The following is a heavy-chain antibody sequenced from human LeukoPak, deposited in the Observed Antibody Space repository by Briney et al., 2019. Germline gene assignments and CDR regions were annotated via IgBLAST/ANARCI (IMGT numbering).Heavy chain of an antibody. CDR1: GFTFSSYS. V-gene: IGHV3-48*01. Sequence: GGSLRLSCAASGFTFSSYSMNWVRQAPGKGLEWVSYISSSSSTIYYADSVKGRFTISRDNAKNSLYLQMNSLRAEDTAVYYCARGSRDSSGYYLTYWGQGTLVTVSS. CDR2: ISSSSSTI. D-gene: IGHD3-22*01. CDR3: ARGSRDSSGYYLTY. J-gene: IGHJ4*02.